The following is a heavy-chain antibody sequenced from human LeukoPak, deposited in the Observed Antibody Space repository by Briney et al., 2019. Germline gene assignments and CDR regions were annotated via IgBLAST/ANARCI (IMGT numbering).Heavy chain of an antibody. J-gene: IGHJ5*02. Sequence: SSETLSLTCAVYGGSFSGYYWSWIRQPPGKGLEWIGEINHSGSTNYNPSLKSRVTISVDTSKNQFSLKLSSVTAADTAVYYCAIRSITMVRGVITKPGWFDPWGQGTLITVSS. CDR3: AIRSITMVRGVITKPGWFDP. CDR1: GGSFSGYY. D-gene: IGHD3-10*01. V-gene: IGHV4-34*01. CDR2: INHSGST.